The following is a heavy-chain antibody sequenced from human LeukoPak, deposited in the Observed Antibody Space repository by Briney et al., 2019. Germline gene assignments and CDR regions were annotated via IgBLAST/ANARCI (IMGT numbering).Heavy chain of an antibody. CDR3: AREYVSGSYPVIDP. V-gene: IGHV3-11*01. J-gene: IGHJ5*02. D-gene: IGHD1-26*01. Sequence: GGSLRLSCAASGFTFSDYYMNWIRQAPGKGLEWISFISNSNSYIYYADSVKGRFTISRDNAKNSLYLQMNSLRAEDTAVYYCAREYVSGSYPVIDPWGQGTLVTVSS. CDR1: GFTFSDYY. CDR2: ISNSNSYI.